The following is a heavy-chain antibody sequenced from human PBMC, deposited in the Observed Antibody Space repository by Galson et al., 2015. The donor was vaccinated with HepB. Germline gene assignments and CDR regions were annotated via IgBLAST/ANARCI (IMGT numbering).Heavy chain of an antibody. Sequence: SVKVSCTASGYTLTHYHFHWVRQAPGQGPEWMGKIFAGGGNTRYAERFQGRVTLTRDSSTSTIYMEVSSLRSDDTAVYYCARETPDTYYFDYWGQGTLVTVSS. V-gene: IGHV1-46*01. D-gene: IGHD2-15*01. CDR3: ARETPDTYYFDY. CDR1: GYTLTHYH. J-gene: IGHJ4*02. CDR2: IFAGGGNT.